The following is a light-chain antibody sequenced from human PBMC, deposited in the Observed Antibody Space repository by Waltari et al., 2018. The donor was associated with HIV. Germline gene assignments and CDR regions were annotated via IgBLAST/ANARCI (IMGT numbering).Light chain of an antibody. Sequence: DIQMTQSPSTLSASVGDRVTITCRASQTINNWLAWYQQNPGKAPKLLIYKASSLETGVPSRFSGSGSGTEFTLTISSLQPDDFATYYCQQFNSYPLTFGGGTKVEIK. J-gene: IGKJ4*01. V-gene: IGKV1-5*03. CDR1: QTINNW. CDR2: KAS. CDR3: QQFNSYPLT.